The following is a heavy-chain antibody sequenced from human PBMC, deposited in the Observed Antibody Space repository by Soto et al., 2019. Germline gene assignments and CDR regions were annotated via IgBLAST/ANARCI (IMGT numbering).Heavy chain of an antibody. V-gene: IGHV3-23*01. CDR1: GFTFSSYA. J-gene: IGHJ4*02. D-gene: IGHD4-17*01. CDR3: APTRYDYGGYAVGF. Sequence: GGSLRLSCAASGFTFSSYAMIWVRQAPGKGLEWVSAISGSATTTYYADSVKGRFTVSRDNAKNTLFLHLNNLRADDTAIYFCAPTRYDYGGYAVGFWGQGTLVTVSS. CDR2: ISGSATTT.